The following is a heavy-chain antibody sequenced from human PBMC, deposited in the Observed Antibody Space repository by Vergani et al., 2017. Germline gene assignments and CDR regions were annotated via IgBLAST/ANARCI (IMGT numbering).Heavy chain of an antibody. Sequence: EVELVQSGPEMRKPGESLKISCKGSEYSFGNYWIGWVRQMPRKGLEWMGIIYPADSDTRYSPSFQGQITISADKSISTAFRQWDSLKASDTALYYCARHTTYTDSWGQGTLVTVSS. V-gene: IGHV5-51*01. CDR2: IYPADSDT. CDR3: ARHTTYTDS. CDR1: EYSFGNYW. D-gene: IGHD1-1*01. J-gene: IGHJ4*02.